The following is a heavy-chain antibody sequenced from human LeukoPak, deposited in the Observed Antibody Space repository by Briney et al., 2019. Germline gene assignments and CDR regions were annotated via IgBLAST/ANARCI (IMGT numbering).Heavy chain of an antibody. CDR3: AREKVRELPDY. CDR2: ISNSGSTI. CDR1: GFTFSDYY. Sequence: GGSLRLSCAASGFTFSDYYMSWIRQAPGKGLEWVSYISNSGSTIYYADSVKGRFTISRDNAKNSLYLQMNSLRAEDTAVYYCAREKVRELPDYWGQGTLVTVSS. J-gene: IGHJ4*02. V-gene: IGHV3-11*04. D-gene: IGHD1-26*01.